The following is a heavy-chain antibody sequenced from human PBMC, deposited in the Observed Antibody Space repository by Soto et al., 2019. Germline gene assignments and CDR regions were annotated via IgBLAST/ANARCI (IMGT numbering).Heavy chain of an antibody. CDR2: ISSSGGTP. V-gene: IGHV3-23*01. CDR3: ARGLYDNSGYYCQN. J-gene: IGHJ4*02. D-gene: IGHD3-22*01. Sequence: PGGSLRLSCAASGFTFSNYVMNWVRQAPGKGLYWVSSISSSGGTPYYEDSLEGRFIISRDNSRDTLYLQMHSLRAEDTAVYFCARGLYDNSGYYCQNWDQGTLVTVSS. CDR1: GFTFSNYV.